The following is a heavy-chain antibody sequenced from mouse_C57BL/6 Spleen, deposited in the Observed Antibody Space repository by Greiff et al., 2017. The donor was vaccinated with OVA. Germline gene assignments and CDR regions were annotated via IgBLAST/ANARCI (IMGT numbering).Heavy chain of an antibody. CDR2: INPNNGGT. V-gene: IGHV1-26*01. CDR3: ARGLGRYFDY. CDR1: GYTFTDYY. D-gene: IGHD4-1*01. Sequence: EVQLQQSGPELVKPGASVKISCKASGYTFTDYYMNWVKQSHGKSLEWIGDINPNNGGTSYNQKFKGKATLTVDKSSSTAYMELRSLTSEDSAVYYCARGLGRYFDYWGQGTTLTVSS. J-gene: IGHJ2*01.